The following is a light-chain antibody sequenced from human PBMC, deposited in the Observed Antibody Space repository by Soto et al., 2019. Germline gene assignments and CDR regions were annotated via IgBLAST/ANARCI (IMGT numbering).Light chain of an antibody. CDR1: SSDVGAYDY. J-gene: IGLJ1*01. Sequence: QSALTQPASVSGSLGQSITISCTGTSSDVGAYDYVSWYQQHPGKAPKLMIYEVTSRPSGVSNRFSGSKSGNTASLTISWLQGEDEPDYYCISYTSISTYVFGTGTKLTVL. CDR3: ISYTSISTYV. CDR2: EVT. V-gene: IGLV2-14*01.